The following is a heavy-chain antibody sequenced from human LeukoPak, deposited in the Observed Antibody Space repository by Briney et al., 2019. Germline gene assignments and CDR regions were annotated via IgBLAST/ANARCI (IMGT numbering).Heavy chain of an antibody. CDR1: GGSVSSYY. D-gene: IGHD3-22*01. V-gene: IGHV4-59*02. CDR2: IYYSGST. J-gene: IGHJ4*02. Sequence: SETLSLTCTVSGGSVSSYYWSWIGQPPEKSVEWSGYIYYSGSTSYNPSLKSRVYIPVDTSNNQFSLKLTSVTAADTAVYYCARVRRSGSYPSYFDYWGQGTLVTVSS. CDR3: ARVRRSGSYPSYFDY.